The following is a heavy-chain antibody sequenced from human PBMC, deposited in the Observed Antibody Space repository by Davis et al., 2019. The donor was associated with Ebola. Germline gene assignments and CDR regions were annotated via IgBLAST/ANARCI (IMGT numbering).Heavy chain of an antibody. J-gene: IGHJ5*02. CDR3: ARGGIAARPFNWFDP. CDR1: GYTFTSYD. Sequence: ASVKVSCKASGYTFTSYDINWVRQATGQGLEWMGWMNPNSGNTGYAQKFQGRVTITADESTSTAYMELSSLRSEDTAVYYCARGGIAARPFNWFDPWGQGTLVTVSS. CDR2: MNPNSGNT. D-gene: IGHD6-6*01. V-gene: IGHV1-8*01.